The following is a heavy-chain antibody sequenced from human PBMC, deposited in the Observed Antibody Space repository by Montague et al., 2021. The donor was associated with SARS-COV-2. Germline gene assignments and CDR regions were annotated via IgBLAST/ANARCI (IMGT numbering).Heavy chain of an antibody. CDR2: IDWDDDK. V-gene: IGHV2-70*01. J-gene: IGHJ6*02. D-gene: IGHD4-23*01. CDR1: GFSLSTSGMC. CDR3: ARMTTVVTLGYYYYYGMDV. Sequence: PALVKPTQTLTLTCTFSGFSLSTSGMCVSWIRQPPGKALEWLALIDWDDDKYYSTSLKTRLTISKDTSKNQVVLTMTNMDPVDTATYYCARMTTVVTLGYYYYYGMDVCGQGTTVTVSS.